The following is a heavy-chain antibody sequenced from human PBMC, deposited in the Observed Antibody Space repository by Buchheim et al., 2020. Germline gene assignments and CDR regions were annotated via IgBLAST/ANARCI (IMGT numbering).Heavy chain of an antibody. D-gene: IGHD6-6*01. CDR1: GGSISSSNW. CDR3: ARVWTAARPGSSGWFDP. Sequence: QVQLQESGPGLVKPSGTLSLTCAVSGGSISSSNWWSWVRQPPGKGLEWIGEIYHSGSTNYNPSLKSQVTISVDKSKNKLSPKLSSVTAADTAVYYCARVWTAARPGSSGWFDPWGQGTL. J-gene: IGHJ5*02. V-gene: IGHV4-4*02. CDR2: IYHSGST.